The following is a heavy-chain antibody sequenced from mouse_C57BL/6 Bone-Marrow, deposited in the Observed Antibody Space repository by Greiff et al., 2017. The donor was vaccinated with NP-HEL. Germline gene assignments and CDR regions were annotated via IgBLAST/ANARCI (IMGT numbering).Heavy chain of an antibody. J-gene: IGHJ2*01. CDR3: TRNLVTHYFDY. CDR2: IDPETGGT. CDR1: GYTFTDYE. V-gene: IGHV1-15*01. D-gene: IGHD2-12*01. Sequence: QVQLKESGAELVRPGASVTLSCKASGYTFTDYEMHWVKQTPVHGLEWIGAIDPETGGTAYNQKFKGKAILTADKSSSTAYMELRSLTSEDSAVYYCTRNLVTHYFDYWGQGTTLTVSS.